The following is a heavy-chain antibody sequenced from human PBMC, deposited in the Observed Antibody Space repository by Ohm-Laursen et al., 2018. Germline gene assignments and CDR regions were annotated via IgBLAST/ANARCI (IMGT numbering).Heavy chain of an antibody. CDR3: ARERNDGFDI. CDR2: ISSSSSTI. V-gene: IGHV3-48*01. CDR1: GFTFSSYW. Sequence: SLRLSCAASGFTFSSYWMNWVRQAPGKGLEWVSFISSSSSTIYYADSVKGRFTISRDNAKNSLYLQMNSLRAEDTAVYYCARERNDGFDIWGQGTMVTVSS. J-gene: IGHJ3*02.